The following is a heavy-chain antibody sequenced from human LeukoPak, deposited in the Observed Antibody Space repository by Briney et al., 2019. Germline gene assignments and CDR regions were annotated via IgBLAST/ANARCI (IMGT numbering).Heavy chain of an antibody. V-gene: IGHV3-30*18. CDR2: ISYDGSNK. Sequence: GGSLRLSCAASGFTFNSYNMNWVRQAPGKGLEWVAVISYDGSNKYYADSVKGRFTISRDNSKNTLYLQMNSLRAEDTAVYYCAKDEGSGSLDYWGQGTLVTVSS. D-gene: IGHD3-10*01. J-gene: IGHJ4*02. CDR3: AKDEGSGSLDY. CDR1: GFTFNSYN.